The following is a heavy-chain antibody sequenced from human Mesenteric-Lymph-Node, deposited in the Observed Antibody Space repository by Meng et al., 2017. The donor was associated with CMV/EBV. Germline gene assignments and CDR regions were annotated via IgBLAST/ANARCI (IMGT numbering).Heavy chain of an antibody. CDR3: ARASGYCSSTSCYTDYFDY. J-gene: IGHJ4*02. D-gene: IGHD2-2*02. CDR2: IIPIFGTA. V-gene: IGHV1-69*05. Sequence: SVKVSCKASGGTFSGYAINWVRQAPGQGLEWMGGIIPIFGTANYAQKFQGRVTITTDESTSTAYMELSSLRSEDTAVYYCARASGYCSSTSCYTDYFDYWGQGTLVTVSS. CDR1: GGTFSGYA.